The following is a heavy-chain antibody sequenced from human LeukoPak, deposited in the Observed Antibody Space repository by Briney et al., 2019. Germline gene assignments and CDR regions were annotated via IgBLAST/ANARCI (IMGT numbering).Heavy chain of an antibody. CDR1: GFTFSSYW. V-gene: IGHV3-7*03. CDR3: ATGGGLDV. D-gene: IGHD3-10*01. J-gene: IGHJ6*02. Sequence: GGSLRLSCAASGFTFSSYWMNWARQAPGKGLEWVASINHNGNVNYYVDSVKGRFTISRDNAKNSLYLQMSNLRAEDTAVYFCATGGGLDVWGQGATVTVSS. CDR2: INHNGNVN.